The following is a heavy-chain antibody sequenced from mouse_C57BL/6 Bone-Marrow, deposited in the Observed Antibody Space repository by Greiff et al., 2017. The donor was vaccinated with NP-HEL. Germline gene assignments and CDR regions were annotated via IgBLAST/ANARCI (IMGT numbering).Heavy chain of an antibody. J-gene: IGHJ2*01. Sequence: VQLQQSGAELVRPGTSVKVSCKASGYAFTNYLIEWVKQRPGQGLEWIGVINPGSGGTTYNEKFKGKATLTADKSSSTAYMQLSSLTSEDSAVYFCARSGAHYYGLDYWGQGTTLTVSS. D-gene: IGHD1-2*01. CDR2: INPGSGGT. V-gene: IGHV1-54*01. CDR1: GYAFTNYL. CDR3: ARSGAHYYGLDY.